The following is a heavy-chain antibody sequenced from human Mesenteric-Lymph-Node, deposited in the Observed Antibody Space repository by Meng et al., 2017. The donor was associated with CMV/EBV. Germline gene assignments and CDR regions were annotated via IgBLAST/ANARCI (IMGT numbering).Heavy chain of an antibody. D-gene: IGHD2-2*01. V-gene: IGHV3-49*04. Sequence: GESLKISCTASGFTFGDYAMSWVRQAPGKGLEWVGFIRSKAYGGTTEYAASVKGRFTISRDDSKSIAYLQMNSLKTEDTAVYYCTRAGHGYCSSTSCYWGYGDYWGYWGQGTLVTVSS. CDR2: IRSKAYGGTT. CDR1: GFTFGDYA. CDR3: TRAGHGYCSSTSCYWGYGDYWGY. J-gene: IGHJ4*02.